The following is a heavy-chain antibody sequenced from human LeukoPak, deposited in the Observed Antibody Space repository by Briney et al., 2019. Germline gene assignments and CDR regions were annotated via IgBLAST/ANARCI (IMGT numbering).Heavy chain of an antibody. CDR1: GYTFTGYY. Sequence: ASVKVSCKASGYTFTGYYMHWVRQATGQGLEWMGWINANSGGTNYAQKFQGRVTMTRDTSISTAYMELSRLRSDDTAVYYCARSAESSSWVEFDYWGQGTLVTVSS. D-gene: IGHD6-13*01. J-gene: IGHJ4*02. CDR3: ARSAESSSWVEFDY. CDR2: INANSGGT. V-gene: IGHV1-2*02.